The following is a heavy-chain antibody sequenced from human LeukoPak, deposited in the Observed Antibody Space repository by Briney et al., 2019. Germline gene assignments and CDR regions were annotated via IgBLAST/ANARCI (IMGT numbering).Heavy chain of an antibody. CDR1: GYTFTTYD. CDR3: ARVYGGHEIGF. D-gene: IGHD2-21*01. Sequence: ASVNVSCKASGYTFTTYDINWVRQATGQGLEWMGWMNPKSGNTAYAQKFQGRVTMTRNTSIDTAYLEMSSLRSEDTAMYYCARVYGGHEIGFWGQGTQVTASS. CDR2: MNPKSGNT. J-gene: IGHJ4*02. V-gene: IGHV1-8*01.